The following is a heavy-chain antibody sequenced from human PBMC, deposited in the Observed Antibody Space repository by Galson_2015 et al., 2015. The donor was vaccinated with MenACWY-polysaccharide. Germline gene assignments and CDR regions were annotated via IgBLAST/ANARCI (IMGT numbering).Heavy chain of an antibody. CDR2: ISASGGST. Sequence: LRLSCAASGFTFNSHAMSWVRQAPGTGLEWVSAISASGGSTYYADSVKGRFTISRDNFKNMLFLQMNSLSAEDTAVYYCTINGRWGRSTSCSGDYWGQGTLVTVSS. CDR1: GFTFNSHA. V-gene: IGHV3-23*01. CDR3: TINGRWGRSTSCSGDY. D-gene: IGHD2-2*01. J-gene: IGHJ4*02.